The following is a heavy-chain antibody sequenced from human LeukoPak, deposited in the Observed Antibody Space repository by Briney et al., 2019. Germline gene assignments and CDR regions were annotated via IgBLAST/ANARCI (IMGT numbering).Heavy chain of an antibody. J-gene: IGHJ5*02. CDR3: AGDSSSWFNWFDT. Sequence: ASVKVSCKASGYTFITYGVSWMRQAPGQGLEWLGWISAYNGNTNYAQKVQGRVTMTTDTSTSTAYMELRSLRSDDTAVYYCAGDSSSWFNWFDTWGQGTLVTVSS. D-gene: IGHD6-13*01. CDR2: ISAYNGNT. CDR1: GYTFITYG. V-gene: IGHV1-18*01.